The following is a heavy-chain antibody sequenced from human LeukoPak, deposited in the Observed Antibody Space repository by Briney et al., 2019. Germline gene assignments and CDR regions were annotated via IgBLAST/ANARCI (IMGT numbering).Heavy chain of an antibody. Sequence: SETLSLTCTVSGGSISSSSYYWGWIRQPPGKGLEWIGSIYYSGSTNYNPSLKSRVTISVDTSKNQFSLKLSSVTAADTAVYYCARSPGGYGSYYYYYYMDVWGKGTTVTISS. CDR3: ARSPGGYGSYYYYYYMDV. CDR2: IYYSGST. D-gene: IGHD6-25*01. J-gene: IGHJ6*03. V-gene: IGHV4-39*07. CDR1: GGSISSSSYY.